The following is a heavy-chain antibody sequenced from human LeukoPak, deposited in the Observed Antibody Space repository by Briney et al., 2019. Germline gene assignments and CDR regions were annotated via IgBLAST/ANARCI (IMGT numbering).Heavy chain of an antibody. V-gene: IGHV3-48*02. D-gene: IGHD3-9*01. CDR1: GFTFSTYS. J-gene: IGHJ5*02. CDR3: ARRVSTGNVYSWFDP. Sequence: PGGSLRLSCAASGFTFSTYSMSWLRQAPGKGLEWISYITSSSSTIHYADSVKGRFTISRDNAKNSLYLQMNSLRHEDTAVYYCARRVSTGNVYSWFDPWGQGTLVTVSS. CDR2: ITSSSSTI.